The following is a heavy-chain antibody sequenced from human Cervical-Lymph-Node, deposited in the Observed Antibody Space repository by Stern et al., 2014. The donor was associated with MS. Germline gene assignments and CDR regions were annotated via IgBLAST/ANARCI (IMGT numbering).Heavy chain of an antibody. D-gene: IGHD5-24*01. CDR2: SNTNTGNP. Sequence: QVQLVQSGSELKKPGASAKVSCKASGYTFTSYAMHWVRQAPGQGLEWLGWSNTNTGNPTYAQGFAGRFVFSVDTSVTTAYLQINSLEAADTAVYYCARDGRDTMFDPWGQGTLVTVSS. CDR3: ARDGRDTMFDP. J-gene: IGHJ5*02. V-gene: IGHV7-4-1*02. CDR1: GYTFTSYA.